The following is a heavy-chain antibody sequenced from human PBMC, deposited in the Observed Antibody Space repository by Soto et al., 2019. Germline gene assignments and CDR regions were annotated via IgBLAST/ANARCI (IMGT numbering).Heavy chain of an antibody. CDR3: ARDDIVATITGY. D-gene: IGHD5-12*01. Sequence: QVPLVESGGGVVQPGRSLRLSCAASGFTFSSYAMHWVRQAPGKGLEWVAVISYDGSNKYYADSVKGRFTISRDNSKNTLYLQMNSLRAEDTAVYYCARDDIVATITGYWGEGTLVTVSS. V-gene: IGHV3-30-3*01. J-gene: IGHJ4*02. CDR2: ISYDGSNK. CDR1: GFTFSSYA.